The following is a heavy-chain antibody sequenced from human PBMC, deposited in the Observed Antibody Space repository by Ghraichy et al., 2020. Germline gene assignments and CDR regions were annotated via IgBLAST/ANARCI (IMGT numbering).Heavy chain of an antibody. CDR1: GFTFSDYY. J-gene: IGHJ4*02. V-gene: IGHV3-11*01. CDR2: ISSSGSTI. CDR3: ARLGDIVVVPAATGHLFDY. D-gene: IGHD2-2*01. Sequence: GGSLRLSCAASGFTFSDYYMSWIRQAPGKGLEWVSYISSSGSTIYYADSVKGRFTISRDNAKNSLYLQMNSLRAEDTAVYYCARLGDIVVVPAATGHLFDYWGQGTLVTVSS.